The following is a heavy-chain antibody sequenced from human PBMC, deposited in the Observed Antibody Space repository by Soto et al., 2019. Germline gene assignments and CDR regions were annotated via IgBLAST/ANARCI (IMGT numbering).Heavy chain of an antibody. CDR2: ISAYNGNT. CDR3: ARGSEDCSSTSCYELWAFDI. Sequence: AAVKVSCKASGYTFTSAGISWLRQAPGQGLEWMGWISAYNGNTNYAQKLQGRVTMTTDTSTSTAYMELRSLRSDDTAVYYCARGSEDCSSTSCYELWAFDIWGQGTMVTVSS. D-gene: IGHD2-2*01. CDR1: GYTFTSAG. V-gene: IGHV1-18*01. J-gene: IGHJ3*02.